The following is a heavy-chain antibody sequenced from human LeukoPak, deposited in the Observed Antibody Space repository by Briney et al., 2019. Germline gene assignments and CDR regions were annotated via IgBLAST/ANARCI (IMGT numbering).Heavy chain of an antibody. J-gene: IGHJ4*02. CDR1: GYTFTDCY. CDR2: INPSSGGT. D-gene: IGHD1-20*01. V-gene: IGHV1-2*02. Sequence: ASVKVSCKASGYTFTDCYIHWVRQAPGQGLEWMGWINPSSGGTKYAQKFQGRVTMTRDTSINTAYMELSRLTYDDTAVYYCAGLPRYNWNEPLDYWGQGTLVTVSS. CDR3: AGLPRYNWNEPLDY.